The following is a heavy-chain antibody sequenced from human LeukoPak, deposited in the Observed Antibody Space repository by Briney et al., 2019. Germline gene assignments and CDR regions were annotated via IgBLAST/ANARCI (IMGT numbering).Heavy chain of an antibody. CDR1: GDSVSGYY. J-gene: IGHJ6*03. CDR2: FYTSANT. D-gene: IGHD3-22*01. CDR3: ARGLRDEERHYGYYYMDV. V-gene: IGHV4-4*09. Sequence: PSETLSLTCTVSGDSVSGYYGSWIRQPPGKGLEWIGYFYTSANTNYNPSLKRRVTMSVDTSKNQFSPKLSSVTAADTAVYYCARGLRDEERHYGYYYMDVWGKGTTVTVSS.